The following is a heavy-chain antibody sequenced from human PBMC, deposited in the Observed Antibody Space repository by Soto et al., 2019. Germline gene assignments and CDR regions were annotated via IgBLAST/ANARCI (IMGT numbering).Heavy chain of an antibody. J-gene: IGHJ5*02. V-gene: IGHV5-51*01. CDR3: SMSRTKGGGYNCFDP. D-gene: IGHD2-8*01. Sequence: GESLKISCKSSGYSFPSYWIGWVRQIPGKGLEWMGIIYPGDSDTRYSPSFQGQVTISADKSISTAYLQWSSLKASDTAMYYCSMSRTKGGGYNCFDPWGQGTLVTGSS. CDR2: IYPGDSDT. CDR1: GYSFPSYW.